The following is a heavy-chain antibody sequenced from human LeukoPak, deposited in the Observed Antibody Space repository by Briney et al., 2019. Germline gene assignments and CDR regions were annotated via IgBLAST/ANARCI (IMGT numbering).Heavy chain of an antibody. CDR3: ARVRVVTDYYYYYYMDV. V-gene: IGHV1-18*01. Sequence: ASVSVSCTASGYTFTIYGISWVRQAPGQGDEWMGRISAYNGNKNYAQKLQGRVTMTTDTSTSTAYMELRSLRSDDTAVYYCARVRVVTDYYYYYYMDVWRKGTTVTVSS. D-gene: IGHD3-22*01. CDR2: ISAYNGNK. J-gene: IGHJ6*03. CDR1: GYTFTIYG.